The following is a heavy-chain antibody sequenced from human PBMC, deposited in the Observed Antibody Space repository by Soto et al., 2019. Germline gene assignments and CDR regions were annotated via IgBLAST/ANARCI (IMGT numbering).Heavy chain of an antibody. CDR1: GESFSGYY. D-gene: IGHD3-10*01. CDR2: LIDSGST. J-gene: IGHJ1*01. V-gene: IGHV4-34*12. CDR3: VRARGGVQD. Sequence: QVQLQQWGAGLLKPSETLSLTCAVYGESFSGYYCSWIRQPPGKGLEWIGELIDSGSTNYNASLKSRVSISVDTSKNQFSLKLSSVTAADTAVYYCVRARGGVQDWGQGTLVTVSS.